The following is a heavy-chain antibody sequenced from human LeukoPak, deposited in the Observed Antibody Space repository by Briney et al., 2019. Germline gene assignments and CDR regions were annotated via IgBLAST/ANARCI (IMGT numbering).Heavy chain of an antibody. V-gene: IGHV4-4*09. CDR1: GGSISSYY. D-gene: IGHD1-1*01. Sequence: PSETLSLTCTVSGGSISSYYWSWIRQPPGKGLEWIGYIYTSGSTNYNPSLKSRVTISVDTSKNQFSLKLSSVTAADTAVYYCARHSRGTLDSWGQGTLVTVSS. J-gene: IGHJ4*02. CDR3: ARHSRGTLDS. CDR2: IYTSGST.